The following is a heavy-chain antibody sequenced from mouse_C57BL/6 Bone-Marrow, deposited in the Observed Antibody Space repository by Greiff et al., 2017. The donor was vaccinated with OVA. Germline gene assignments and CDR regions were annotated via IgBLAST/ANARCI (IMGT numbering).Heavy chain of an antibody. D-gene: IGHD2-1*01. CDR3: KCGSDYGTSVAD. CDR2: IDPETGGT. CDR1: GYTFTDYE. J-gene: IGHJ3*01. V-gene: IGHV1-15*01. Sequence: QVQLQQSGAELVRPGASVTLSCKASGYTFTDYEMHWVKQTPVHGLEWIGAIDPETGGTAYNQKFKGQAILTADKSSSTAYMELRSLTSEASAVDYYKCGSDYGTSVADWGQGTPVTVSA.